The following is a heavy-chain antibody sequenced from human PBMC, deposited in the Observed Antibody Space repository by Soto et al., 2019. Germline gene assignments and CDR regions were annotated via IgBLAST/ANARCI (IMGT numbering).Heavy chain of an antibody. D-gene: IGHD3-10*01. J-gene: IGHJ3*02. V-gene: IGHV3-21*01. CDR3: AREALRGDFDI. CDR1: GFTFSSYS. CDR2: ISRSNNYI. Sequence: EVQLVESGGGLVKPGGSLRLSCAASGFTFSSYSMNWVRQAPGKGLEWVSSISRSNNYIYYTDSVKGRFTISRDNAKNSLYLQMNSLRAEDTAVYYCAREALRGDFDIWGQGTMVTVSS.